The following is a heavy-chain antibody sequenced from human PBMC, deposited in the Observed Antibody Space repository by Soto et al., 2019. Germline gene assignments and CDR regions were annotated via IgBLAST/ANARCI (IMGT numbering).Heavy chain of an antibody. CDR3: AILVHCSSPGGVLAV. D-gene: IGHD2-2*01. CDR2: VYPDDSDT. V-gene: IGHV5-51*01. CDR1: GYNFNIYW. Sequence: GESLKISCKASGYNFNIYWIGWVRQMPVKGLEWMGVVYPDDSDTRYSPSFQGQVTISADKSISTAYLQWSSLKASDTAMYYCAILVHCSSPGGVLAVWGQGTTDTGSS. J-gene: IGHJ6*02.